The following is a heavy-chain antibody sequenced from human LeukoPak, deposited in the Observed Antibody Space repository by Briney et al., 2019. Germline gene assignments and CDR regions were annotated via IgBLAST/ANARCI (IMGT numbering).Heavy chain of an antibody. CDR2: INSDESST. V-gene: IGHV3-74*01. D-gene: IGHD2-15*01. CDR3: ARRDNYDY. Sequence: GGSLRLSCAASGFTLSGNWMHWVRHAPGKGLVWVSRINSDESSTSYAASVKGRFTISRDNAKNTLYLQMNSQRAEDTAVYYCARRDNYDYWGQGALVTVSS. J-gene: IGHJ4*02. CDR1: GFTLSGNW.